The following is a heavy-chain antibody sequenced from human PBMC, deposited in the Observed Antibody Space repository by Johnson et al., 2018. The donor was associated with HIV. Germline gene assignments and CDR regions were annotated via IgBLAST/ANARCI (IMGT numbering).Heavy chain of an antibody. J-gene: IGHJ3*02. CDR1: GFSFSNYW. CDR2: IKEDGSEE. Sequence: VQLVESGGGSVQPGGFLRLSCAASGFSFSNYWMSWVRQAPGKGLEWVANIKEDGSEEYYVEYMEGRLTITRDNAKNSLYLQMDNLRVEDTAMYYCARDGVYSSPWDAFDIWGQGTMVTVSS. CDR3: ARDGVYSSPWDAFDI. D-gene: IGHD6-19*01. V-gene: IGHV3-7*05.